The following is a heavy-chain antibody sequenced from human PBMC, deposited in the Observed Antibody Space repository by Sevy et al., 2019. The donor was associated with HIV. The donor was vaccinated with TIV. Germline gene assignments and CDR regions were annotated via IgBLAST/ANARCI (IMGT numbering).Heavy chain of an antibody. Sequence: ASVKVSCKACGYTFTSYGISWVRQAPGQGLEWMGWISAYNGNTNYAQKLQGRVTMTTDTSTSTAYMELRSLRSDDTAVYYCARALNYDYIWGSYRSFDYWGQGTLVTVSS. V-gene: IGHV1-18*01. J-gene: IGHJ4*02. CDR3: ARALNYDYIWGSYRSFDY. D-gene: IGHD3-16*02. CDR1: GYTFTSYG. CDR2: ISAYNGNT.